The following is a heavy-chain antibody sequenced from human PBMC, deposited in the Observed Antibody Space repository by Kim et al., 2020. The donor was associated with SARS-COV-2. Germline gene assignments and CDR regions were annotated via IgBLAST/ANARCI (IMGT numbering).Heavy chain of an antibody. Sequence: GGSLRLSCAASGFTVSSNYMSWVRQAPGKGLEWVSVIYSGGSTYYADSVKGRFTISRHNSKNTLYLQMNSLRAEDTAVYYCARMGIAVAEYNWFDPWGQGKLVTVAS. V-gene: IGHV3-53*04. CDR1: GFTVSSNY. J-gene: IGHJ5*02. D-gene: IGHD6-19*01. CDR2: IYSGGST. CDR3: ARMGIAVAEYNWFDP.